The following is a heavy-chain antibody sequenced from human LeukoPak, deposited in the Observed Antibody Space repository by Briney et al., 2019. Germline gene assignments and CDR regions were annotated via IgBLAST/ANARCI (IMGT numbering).Heavy chain of an antibody. CDR2: XSGSGTDT. Sequence: GGSLRLSCGGSGFTFSSYAMSWVRQAPGKGLEWXXXXSGSGTDTFYANSVKGRFTISRDNPKNTLYLQMNSLRAEDTAVYYCAKGGGSSCYSPSDYWGQGTLVTVSS. J-gene: IGHJ4*02. V-gene: IGHV3-23*01. D-gene: IGHD2-15*01. CDR1: GFTFSSYA. CDR3: AKGGGSSCYSPSDY.